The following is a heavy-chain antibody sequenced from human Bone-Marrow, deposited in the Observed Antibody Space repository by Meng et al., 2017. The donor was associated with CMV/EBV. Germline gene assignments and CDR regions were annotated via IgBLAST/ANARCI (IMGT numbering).Heavy chain of an antibody. J-gene: IGHJ4*02. CDR3: ARVIRNYYDSSGYYLDY. CDR1: TFSSYT. Sequence: TFSSYTISWVRQAPGQGLEWMGWISAYNGNTNYAQKLQGRVTMTTDTSTSTAYMELRSLRSDDTAVYYCARVIRNYYDSSGYYLDYWGQGTLVTVSS. D-gene: IGHD3-22*01. CDR2: ISAYNGNT. V-gene: IGHV1-18*01.